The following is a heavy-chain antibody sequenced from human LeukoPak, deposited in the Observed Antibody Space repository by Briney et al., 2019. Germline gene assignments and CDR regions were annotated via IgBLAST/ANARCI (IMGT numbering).Heavy chain of an antibody. Sequence: GGSLRLSCVTSGFTFSSYGMHWVRQVPGKGLEWVAVISYDAESDYHVDSVKGRFTISRDNAKNSLYLQMNSLRAEDTAFYYCARDPGDILVAGTFDYWGQGTLVTVSS. CDR1: GFTFSSYG. CDR3: ARDPGDILVAGTFDY. CDR2: ISYDAESD. J-gene: IGHJ4*02. V-gene: IGHV3-30*03. D-gene: IGHD6-19*01.